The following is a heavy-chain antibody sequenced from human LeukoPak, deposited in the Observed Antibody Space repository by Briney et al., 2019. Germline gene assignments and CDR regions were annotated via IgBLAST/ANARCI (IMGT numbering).Heavy chain of an antibody. CDR2: IYDTGNT. V-gene: IGHV4-59*12. D-gene: IGHD6-19*01. CDR3: ARVLEGSSGQHWYFDL. CDR1: GGSISSYY. Sequence: PSETLSLTCTVSGGSISSYYWSWVRQPPGKGLEWIGHIYDTGNTNYNPSLESRVTISVDTSKNQFSLKLSSVTAADTAVYYCARVLEGSSGQHWYFDLWGRGTLVTVSS. J-gene: IGHJ2*01.